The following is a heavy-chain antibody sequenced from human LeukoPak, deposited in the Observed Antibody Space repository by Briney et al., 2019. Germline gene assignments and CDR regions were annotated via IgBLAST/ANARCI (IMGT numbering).Heavy chain of an antibody. J-gene: IGHJ3*02. D-gene: IGHD6-13*01. CDR1: AYTLTGYY. Sequence: ASVKVSCKTSAYTLTGYYMHWLRQAPGQGLEWMGWINPDSGATLYAQKFQGRVTLTRDTSINTAYMEVTRLTSDDTAVYYCARGKEAAGTAAFDIWGQGTMVIVSS. CDR2: INPDSGAT. CDR3: ARGKEAAGTAAFDI. V-gene: IGHV1-2*02.